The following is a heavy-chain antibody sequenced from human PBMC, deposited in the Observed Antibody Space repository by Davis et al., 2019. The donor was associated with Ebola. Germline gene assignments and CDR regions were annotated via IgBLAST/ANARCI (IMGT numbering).Heavy chain of an antibody. Sequence: ASVTVSCKASGYTFTGYYMHWVRQAPGQGLEWMGWINPNSGGTNYAQKFQGRVTMTRDTSISTAYMELGRLRSDDTAVYYCARDSHDYSSSSNWFDPRGQGTLVTVSS. J-gene: IGHJ5*02. CDR2: INPNSGGT. V-gene: IGHV1-2*02. D-gene: IGHD6-13*01. CDR1: GYTFTGYY. CDR3: ARDSHDYSSSSNWFDP.